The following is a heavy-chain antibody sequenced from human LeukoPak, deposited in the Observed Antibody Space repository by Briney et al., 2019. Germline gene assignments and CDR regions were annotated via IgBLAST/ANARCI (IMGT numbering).Heavy chain of an antibody. Sequence: GGSLRLSCAASGFTFSSYWMHWVRQAPGKGLVWVSRINSDGSSTSYADSVKGRFTISRDNAKNTLYLQMNSLRAEDTAVYYCAKENNRVISVFDYWGQGTLVTVSS. CDR3: AKENNRVISVFDY. J-gene: IGHJ4*02. CDR2: INSDGSST. CDR1: GFTFSSYW. D-gene: IGHD2-21*01. V-gene: IGHV3-74*01.